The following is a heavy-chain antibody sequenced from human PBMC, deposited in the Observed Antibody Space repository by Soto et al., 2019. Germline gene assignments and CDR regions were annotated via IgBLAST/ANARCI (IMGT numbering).Heavy chain of an antibody. CDR2: IRSKTDGEIR. J-gene: IGHJ6*02. CDR1: GFTFSSAW. CDR3: TATILHGKVYYYYVMDV. V-gene: IGHV3-15*07. Sequence: GGSLRLSCAASGFTFSSAWMNWARQAPGKGLEWVGRIRSKTDGEIRDYAAPVKGRFTISRDDSTNTLYLQMNSLKSEDTAVYYCTATILHGKVYYYYVMDVWGQGSPVPVSS. D-gene: IGHD1-26*01.